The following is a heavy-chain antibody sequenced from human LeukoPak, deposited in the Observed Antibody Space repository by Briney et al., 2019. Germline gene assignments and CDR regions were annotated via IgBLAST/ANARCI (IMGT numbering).Heavy chain of an antibody. CDR1: GGSTSSYY. D-gene: IGHD2-21*02. Sequence: SETLSLTCTVSGGSTSSYYWSWIRQPPGKGLEWIGYMYYSGSTNYNPSLKSRVTISVDTSKNQFCLKLSSLTAADTAVYYCAREVYCGGDCRYLDVWGRGTLVTVSS. V-gene: IGHV4-59*01. CDR3: AREVYCGGDCRYLDV. CDR2: MYYSGST. J-gene: IGHJ2*01.